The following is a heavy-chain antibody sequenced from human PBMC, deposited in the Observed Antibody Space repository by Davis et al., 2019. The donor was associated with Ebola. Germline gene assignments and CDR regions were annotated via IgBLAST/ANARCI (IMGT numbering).Heavy chain of an antibody. J-gene: IGHJ4*02. CDR2: INSDGSST. D-gene: IGHD6-13*01. CDR1: GFTFSSYS. V-gene: IGHV3-74*01. CDR3: ARGEQQLADY. Sequence: GESLKISCAASGFTFSSYSMNWVRQAPGKGLVWVSRINSDGSSTSYADSVKGRFTISRDNAKNTLYLQMNSLRAEDTAVYYCARGEQQLADYWGQGTLVTVSS.